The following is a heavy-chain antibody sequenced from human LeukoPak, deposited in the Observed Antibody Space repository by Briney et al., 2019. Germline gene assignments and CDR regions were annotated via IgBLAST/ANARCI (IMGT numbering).Heavy chain of an antibody. CDR1: GFTFSNAW. D-gene: IGHD2-2*01. Sequence: GGSLRLSCAASGFTFSNAWMSWVRQAPGKGLEWVGRIKSKTDGGTTDYAAPVKGRFTISRDDSKNTLYLQMNSLRAEDTAVYYCARDTRLGYCSSTSCHPRGYMDVWGKGTTVTVSS. CDR2: IKSKTDGGTT. V-gene: IGHV3-15*01. J-gene: IGHJ6*03. CDR3: ARDTRLGYCSSTSCHPRGYMDV.